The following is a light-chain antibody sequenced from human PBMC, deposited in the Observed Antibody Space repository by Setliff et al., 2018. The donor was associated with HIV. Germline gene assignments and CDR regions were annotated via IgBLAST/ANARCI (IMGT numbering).Light chain of an antibody. CDR2: SNN. V-gene: IGLV1-44*01. J-gene: IGLJ2*01. Sequence: QSALTQPPSASGTPGQRVTISCSGSSSNIGRNAVNWYQQLPGTAPTLLIYSNNQRPSGGPDRFSGSKSGTSASLAISGLQSEDEADYYCVVWDDSLNGWVVGGGTKVNVL. CDR1: SSNIGRNA. CDR3: VVWDDSLNGWV.